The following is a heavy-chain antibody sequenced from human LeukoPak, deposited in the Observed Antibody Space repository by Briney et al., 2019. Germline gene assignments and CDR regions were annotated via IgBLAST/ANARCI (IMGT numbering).Heavy chain of an antibody. CDR2: INHSGST. D-gene: IGHD2-15*01. V-gene: IGHV4-34*01. CDR3: ANLKRGGTYLEY. J-gene: IGHJ4*02. CDR1: GGSFSGYY. Sequence: SETLSLTCAVYGGSFSGYYWSWIRQPPGKGLEWIGEINHSGSTNYNPSLKSRVTISVDTSKNQFSLKLSSVTAADTAVYYCANLKRGGTYLEYWGQGTLVTV.